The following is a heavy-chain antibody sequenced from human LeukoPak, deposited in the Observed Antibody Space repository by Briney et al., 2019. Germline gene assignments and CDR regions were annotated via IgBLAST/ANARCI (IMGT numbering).Heavy chain of an antibody. CDR3: ARFQRPPTSVFDI. J-gene: IGHJ3*02. CDR1: GFTVSSNY. Sequence: GGSLRLSCAASGFTVSSNYMSWVRQAPGKWLEWVSIIYAGGSTYYADSVKGRFTISRDNSKNTVYLQMNSLRAEDTAVYYCARFQRPPTSVFDIRGQGTMVTVSS. D-gene: IGHD3-3*01. V-gene: IGHV3-53*01. CDR2: IYAGGST.